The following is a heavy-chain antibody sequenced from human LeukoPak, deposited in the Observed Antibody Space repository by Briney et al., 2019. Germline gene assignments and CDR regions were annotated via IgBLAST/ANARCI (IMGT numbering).Heavy chain of an antibody. CDR1: GFTFSNYG. D-gene: IGHD6-6*01. J-gene: IGHJ4*02. Sequence: GGSLRLSCAASGFTFSNYGMSWVRQAPGKGLEWVSAISDDGRSTYYADSVRGRFTISKDNSKKTLSLQMNNLRAEDTAVYYCAKRVPYSSSSVYFDYWGQGTLVTVSS. V-gene: IGHV3-23*01. CDR2: ISDDGRST. CDR3: AKRVPYSSSSVYFDY.